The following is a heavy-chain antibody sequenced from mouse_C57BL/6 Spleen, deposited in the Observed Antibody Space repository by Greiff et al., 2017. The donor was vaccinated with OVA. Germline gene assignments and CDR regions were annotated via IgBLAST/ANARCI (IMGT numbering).Heavy chain of an antibody. CDR1: GYAFSSSW. CDR3: ARDYGYDGFAY. CDR2: IYPGDGDT. J-gene: IGHJ3*01. V-gene: IGHV1-82*01. D-gene: IGHD2-2*01. Sequence: VKLQESGPELVKPGASVKISCKASGYAFSSSWMNWVKQRPGKGLEWIGRIYPGDGDTNYNGKFKGKATLTADKSSSTAYMQLSSLTSEDSAVYFCARDYGYDGFAYWGQGTLVTVSA.